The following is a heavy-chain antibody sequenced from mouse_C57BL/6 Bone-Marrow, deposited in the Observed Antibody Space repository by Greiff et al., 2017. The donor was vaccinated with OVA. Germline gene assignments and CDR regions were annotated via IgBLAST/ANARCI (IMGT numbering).Heavy chain of an antibody. CDR2: INPGSGGT. D-gene: IGHD1-1*01. CDR1: GYAFTNYL. Sequence: QVQLQQSGAELVRPGTSVKVSCKASGYAFTNYLIEWVKQRPGQGLEWIGVINPGSGGTNYNEKFKGKATLTADKSSSTAYMQLSSLTSEDSAVYFCARSNYSGIPYAMDYWGQGTSVTVSS. V-gene: IGHV1-54*01. J-gene: IGHJ4*01. CDR3: ARSNYSGIPYAMDY.